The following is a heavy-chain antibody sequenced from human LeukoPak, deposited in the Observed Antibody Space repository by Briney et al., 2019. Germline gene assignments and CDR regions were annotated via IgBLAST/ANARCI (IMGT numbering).Heavy chain of an antibody. CDR1: GFTFSSYA. CDR2: ISGSGGST. D-gene: IGHD2-15*01. CDR3: AKAGGSGHNWFDP. J-gene: IGHJ5*02. Sequence: QTGGSLRLSCAASGFTFSSYAMSWVRQAPGKGLEWVSAISGSGGSTYYADSVKGRSTISRDNSKNTLYLQMNSLRAEDTAVYYCAKAGGSGHNWFDPWAQGTLVTVSS. V-gene: IGHV3-23*01.